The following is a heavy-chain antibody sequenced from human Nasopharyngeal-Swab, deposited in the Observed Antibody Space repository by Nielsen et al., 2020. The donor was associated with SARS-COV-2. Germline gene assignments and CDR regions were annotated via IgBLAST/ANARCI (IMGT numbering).Heavy chain of an antibody. Sequence: LRLSCTVSGGSISSGGYYWSWIRQHPGKGLEWIGYIYYSGSTYYNPSLKSRVTISVDTSKNQFSLKLSSVTAADTAVYYCARGGLGVVTHDAFDIWGQGTMVTVSS. CDR2: IYYSGST. J-gene: IGHJ3*02. V-gene: IGHV4-31*03. D-gene: IGHD3-3*01. CDR1: GGSISSGGYY. CDR3: ARGGLGVVTHDAFDI.